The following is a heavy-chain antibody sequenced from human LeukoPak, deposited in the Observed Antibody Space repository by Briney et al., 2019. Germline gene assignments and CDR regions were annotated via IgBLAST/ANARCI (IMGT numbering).Heavy chain of an antibody. V-gene: IGHV6-1*01. CDR3: ARGREVSSGWYYFGY. J-gene: IGHJ4*02. D-gene: IGHD6-19*01. Sequence: SQTLSLTCAISGDSVSSNSAAWNWIRQSPSRGLEWLGRTYSRSKWYNDYALSVKSRITINPDTSKNQFSLQLNSMTPEDTAVYYCARGREVSSGWYYFGYWGQGTLVTVSS. CDR2: TYSRSKWYN. CDR1: GDSVSSNSAA.